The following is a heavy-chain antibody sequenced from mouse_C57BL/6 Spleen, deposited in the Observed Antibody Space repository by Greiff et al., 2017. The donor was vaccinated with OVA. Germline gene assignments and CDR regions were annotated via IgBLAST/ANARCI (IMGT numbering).Heavy chain of an antibody. CDR3: ARGDDYDPFAY. D-gene: IGHD2-4*01. CDR2: IHPNSGST. V-gene: IGHV1-64*01. Sequence: QVQLKQPGAELVKPGASVKLSCKASGYTFTSYWMHWVKQRPGQGLEWIGMIHPNSGSTNYNEKFKSKATLTVDKSSSTAYMQLSSLTSEDSAVSFCARGDDYDPFAYWGQGTLVTVSA. J-gene: IGHJ3*01. CDR1: GYTFTSYW.